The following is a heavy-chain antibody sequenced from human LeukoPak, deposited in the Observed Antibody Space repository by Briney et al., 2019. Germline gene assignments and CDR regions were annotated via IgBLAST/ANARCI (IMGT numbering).Heavy chain of an antibody. D-gene: IGHD5-24*01. Sequence: QTGGSLRLSCAASGFTFSSYAMSWVRQAPGKGLEWVSTISDSGGNTYYADSVKGRFTISRDNSQNTLRLQMNSLRAEDTAVYYCAKAVRIIDMAFDYWDRESWSPSPQ. CDR2: ISDSGGNT. V-gene: IGHV3-23*01. J-gene: IGHJ4*02. CDR3: AKAVRIIDMAFDY. CDR1: GFTFSSYA.